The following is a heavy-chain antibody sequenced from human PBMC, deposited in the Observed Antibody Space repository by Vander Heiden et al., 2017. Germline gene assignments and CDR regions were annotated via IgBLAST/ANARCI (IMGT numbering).Heavy chain of an antibody. J-gene: IGHJ6*02. CDR3: AKVIRGDTGARGMDV. CDR2: ISGSGGST. Sequence: EVQVLESGGGLVQPGGSLRLSFAASGLTFPNYGMSWVRQAPGKGLEWVSAISGSGGSTYYADSVKGRFTVSRDNSKNTLYLQMNSLRAEETAVYYCAKVIRGDTGARGMDVWGQGTTVTVSS. V-gene: IGHV3-23*01. CDR1: GLTFPNYG. D-gene: IGHD5-18*01.